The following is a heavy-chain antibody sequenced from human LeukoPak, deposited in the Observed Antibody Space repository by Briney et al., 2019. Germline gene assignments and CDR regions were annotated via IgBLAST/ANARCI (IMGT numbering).Heavy chain of an antibody. CDR3: ASSYSSDGYFDF. CDR1: GYSFTSYW. J-gene: IGHJ2*01. Sequence: GESLKISCKGSGYSFTSYWIGWVRQMPGKGLEWMGIIYPGDSDTKYSPSFQGQVTISADKSSATAYLQWSSLKASDTAMYYCASSYSSDGYFDFWGRGTLVTVSS. D-gene: IGHD6-19*01. CDR2: IYPGDSDT. V-gene: IGHV5-51*01.